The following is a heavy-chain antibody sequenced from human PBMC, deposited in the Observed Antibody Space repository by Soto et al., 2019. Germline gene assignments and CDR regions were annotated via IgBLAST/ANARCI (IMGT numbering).Heavy chain of an antibody. CDR1: GGTFSSYT. CDR2: IIPILGIA. V-gene: IGHV1-69*02. Sequence: SVKVSCKASGGTFSSYTISWVRQAPGQGLEWMGRIIPILGIANYAQKFQGRVTITADKSTSTAYMELSSLRSEDTAVYYCARVPAAAGTVWFDPWGQGTLVTVSS. D-gene: IGHD6-13*01. J-gene: IGHJ5*02. CDR3: ARVPAAAGTVWFDP.